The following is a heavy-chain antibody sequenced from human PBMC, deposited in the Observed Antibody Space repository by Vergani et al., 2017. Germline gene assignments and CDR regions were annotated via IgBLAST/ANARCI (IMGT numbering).Heavy chain of an antibody. CDR3: ARGIAVAAKVDY. CDR1: GFTFSSYA. Sequence: EVQLVESGGGLVQPGGSLRLSCAASGFTFSSYAMSWVRQAPGKGLKWVSAITGSGGSTYYADSVKGRFTISRDNSKNTLYLQMNSLRAEDTAVYYCARGIAVAAKVDYWGQGTLVTVSS. J-gene: IGHJ4*02. V-gene: IGHV3-23*04. D-gene: IGHD6-19*01. CDR2: ITGSGGST.